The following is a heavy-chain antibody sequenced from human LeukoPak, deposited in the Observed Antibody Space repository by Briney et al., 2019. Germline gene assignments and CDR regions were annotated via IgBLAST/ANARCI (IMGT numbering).Heavy chain of an antibody. D-gene: IGHD3-22*01. CDR1: GFTFDDYA. Sequence: PGGSLRLSCAASGFTFDDYAMHWVRQAPGKGLEWVSGISWNSGSIGYADSVKGRFTISRENAKNSLYLQMNSLRAEDTALYYCAKDWYYDSNYFDYWGQGTLVTVSS. CDR2: ISWNSGSI. CDR3: AKDWYYDSNYFDY. V-gene: IGHV3-9*01. J-gene: IGHJ4*02.